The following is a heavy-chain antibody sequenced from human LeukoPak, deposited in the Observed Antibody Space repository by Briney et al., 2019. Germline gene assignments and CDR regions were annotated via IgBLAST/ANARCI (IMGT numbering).Heavy chain of an antibody. J-gene: IGHJ4*02. D-gene: IGHD2-2*01. CDR1: GGSMSGSSYY. V-gene: IGHV4-39*01. CDR2: IYYSGST. Sequence: SETLSLTCTVSGGSMSGSSYYWGWIRQPPGKGLEWIGSIYYSGSTYYNPSLKSRVTISVDTSENQFYLKVNTVTAADTAVYICARHLVPAAIRPSFDYWGQGTLVTVSS. CDR3: ARHLVPAAIRPSFDY.